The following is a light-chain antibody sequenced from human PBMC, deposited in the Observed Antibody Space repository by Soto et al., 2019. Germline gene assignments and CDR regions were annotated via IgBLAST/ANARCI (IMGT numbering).Light chain of an antibody. Sequence: DILMTQSPSSLSASVEDRVTITCRASQSISSYLNWYQQKPGKAPKLLIYAASSLQSGVPSRFSGSGSGTDFTLTISSLQPEDFATYYCQQSYSTPLTFGPGTKVDIK. CDR2: AAS. J-gene: IGKJ3*01. CDR3: QQSYSTPLT. V-gene: IGKV1-39*01. CDR1: QSISSY.